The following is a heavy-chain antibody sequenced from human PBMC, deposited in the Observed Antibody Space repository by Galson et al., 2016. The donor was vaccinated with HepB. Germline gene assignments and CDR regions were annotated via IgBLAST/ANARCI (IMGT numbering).Heavy chain of an antibody. CDR1: GGSINGYY. CDR2: IYYSGTT. V-gene: IGHV4-59*01. Sequence: ETLSLTCTVSGGSINGYYWSWIRQSPGKGLEWIGDIYYSGTTNYNSSLKSRVTISVETPKSRFSLKLTSVTAADTAGYYCARLTRVGVVTLDYWGQGTLVTVSS. D-gene: IGHD3-3*01. CDR3: ARLTRVGVVTLDY. J-gene: IGHJ4*02.